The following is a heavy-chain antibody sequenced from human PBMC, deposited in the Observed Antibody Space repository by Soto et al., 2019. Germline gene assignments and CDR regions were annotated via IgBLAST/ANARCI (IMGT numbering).Heavy chain of an antibody. V-gene: IGHV3-33*01. Sequence: QVQLVESGGGVVQPGRSLRLSCAASGFTFSSYGMHWVRQAPGKGLEWVAVIWYDGSNKYYADSVKGRFTISRDNSKNTLYLQMNSLRAEDTAVYYCAREAGIAVAGTDYWGQGILVTVSS. D-gene: IGHD6-19*01. CDR1: GFTFSSYG. CDR3: AREAGIAVAGTDY. J-gene: IGHJ4*02. CDR2: IWYDGSNK.